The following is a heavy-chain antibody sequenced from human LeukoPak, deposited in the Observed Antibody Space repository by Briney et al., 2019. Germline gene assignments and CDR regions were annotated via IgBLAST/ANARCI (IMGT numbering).Heavy chain of an antibody. J-gene: IGHJ4*02. CDR3: AKDIRGSTSWYGLDY. V-gene: IGHV1-46*01. CDR1: GYTFTSYY. CDR2: INPSGGST. Sequence: ASVKVSCKASGYTFTSYYMHWVRQAPGQGLEWMGIINPSGGSTSYAQKFQGRVTMTRDMSTSTVYMELSSLRAEDTALYSCAKDIRGSTSWYGLDYWGQGTLVTVSS. D-gene: IGHD6-13*01.